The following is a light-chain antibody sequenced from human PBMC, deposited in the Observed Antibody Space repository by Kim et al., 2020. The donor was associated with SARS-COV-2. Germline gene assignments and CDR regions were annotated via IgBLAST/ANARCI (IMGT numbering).Light chain of an antibody. CDR2: AAS. Sequence: EIVLTQSPGTLSLSPGERATLSCRASQSVSSSYLAWYQQKPGQAPRLLIYAASSRATGIPDRFSGSGSGTDFTLTISRLEPEDFAVYYCQQYNNSPLTFGGGTKVDIK. CDR3: QQYNNSPLT. CDR1: QSVSSSY. V-gene: IGKV3-20*01. J-gene: IGKJ4*01.